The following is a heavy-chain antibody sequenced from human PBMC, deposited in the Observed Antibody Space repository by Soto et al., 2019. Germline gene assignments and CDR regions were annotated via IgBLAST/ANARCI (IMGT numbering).Heavy chain of an antibody. J-gene: IGHJ2*01. V-gene: IGHV3-9*03. D-gene: IGHD1-26*01. CDR3: AKAPQWGGYWYFDL. CDR2: LSGNSGNI. Sequence: EVQLVESGGGLEQPGRSLRLSCAASGFSFEAYAMHWVRQVPGKGLEWVAGLSGNSGNIGYADSVKGRFTISRDNAKKYLYMQRNSLGVEAMAFYYCAKAPQWGGYWYFDLWGRGTLVTVSS. CDR1: GFSFEAYA.